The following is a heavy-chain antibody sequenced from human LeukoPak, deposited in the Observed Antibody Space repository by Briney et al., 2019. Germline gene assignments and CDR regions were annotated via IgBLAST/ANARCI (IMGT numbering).Heavy chain of an antibody. D-gene: IGHD3-22*01. J-gene: IGHJ4*02. CDR3: ARINYDSSGYYVYY. Sequence: SVKVSCKASGYTFTSYAISWVRQAPGQGLEWMGRIIPILGIANYAQKFQGRVTITADKSTSTAYMELSSLRSEDTAVYYCARINYDSSGYYVYYWGQGTLVTVSS. V-gene: IGHV1-69*04. CDR2: IIPILGIA. CDR1: GYTFTSYA.